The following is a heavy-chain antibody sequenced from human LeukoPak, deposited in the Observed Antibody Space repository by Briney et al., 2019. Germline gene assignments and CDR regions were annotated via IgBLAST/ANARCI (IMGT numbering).Heavy chain of an antibody. D-gene: IGHD3-16*01. CDR3: ARHGYTASHYFLDF. CDR1: SGSINTYY. CDR2: IYTTGKT. V-gene: IGHV4-4*07. Sequence: SETLSLTCTVSSGSINTYYWGWVRQPAGRGLEWIGRIYTTGKTDYNPSLKSRLTMSVDTSKRQFSLNLRSVTAADTAIYYCARHGYTASHYFLDFWSQGTLVTVSS. J-gene: IGHJ4*02.